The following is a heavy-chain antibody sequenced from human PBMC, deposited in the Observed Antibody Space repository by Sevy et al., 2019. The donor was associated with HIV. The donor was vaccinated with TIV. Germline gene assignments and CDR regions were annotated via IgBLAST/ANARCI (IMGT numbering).Heavy chain of an antibody. D-gene: IGHD3-10*01. CDR3: AAHESGREGF. CDR2: IHYSGYT. J-gene: IGHJ4*02. V-gene: IGHV4-38-2*01. Sequence: SETLSLTCAVSGYSVSSGYHWGWVRQPPGRGLEWIGSIHYSGYTNYNPSLKSRVTISKDNSRNQYSLILSSVTASDTAQYYCAAHESGREGFWGQGMLVTVST. CDR1: GYSVSSGYH.